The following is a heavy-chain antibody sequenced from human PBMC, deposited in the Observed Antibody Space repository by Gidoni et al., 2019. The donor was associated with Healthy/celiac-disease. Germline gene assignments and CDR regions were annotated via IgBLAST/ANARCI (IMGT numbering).Heavy chain of an antibody. J-gene: IGHJ3*02. V-gene: IGHV3-21*01. D-gene: IGHD3-22*01. CDR3: ARVERSSGYYADDAFDI. Sequence: EVQLVESGGGLVKPGGSLRLSCAASGFTFSSYSMNWVRQAPGKGLEWVSSISSSSSYIYYADSVKGRFTISRDNAKNSLYLQMNSLRAEDTAVYYCARVERSSGYYADDAFDIWGQGTMVTVSS. CDR1: GFTFSSYS. CDR2: ISSSSSYI.